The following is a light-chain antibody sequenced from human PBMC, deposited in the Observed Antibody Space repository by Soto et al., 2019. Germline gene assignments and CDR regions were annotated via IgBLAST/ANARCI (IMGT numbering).Light chain of an antibody. V-gene: IGKV1-9*01. CDR2: TAF. J-gene: IGKJ4*01. CDR3: QQLNSYPLT. CDR1: QGISNY. Sequence: DIQLTQSPSFLSASVGDRITITCRASQGISNYLAWYQQKPVKAPNLLIYTAFTLHRGVPSRFSGSGSGAEFTLTISSLQPEDLATYYCQQLNSYPLTFGGGTKVEI.